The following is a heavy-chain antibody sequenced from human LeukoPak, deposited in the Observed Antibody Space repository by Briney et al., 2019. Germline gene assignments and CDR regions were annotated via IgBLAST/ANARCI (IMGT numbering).Heavy chain of an antibody. Sequence: SETLSLTCTVSGGSINHNYWSWIRQPPGKGLEWIGYVYSNGNTNFNPSLESRLTMSIDTSKNQFSLKVTSVTAADTAVYYCAGGTFDGPLYGTYWYFHVWGRGALVTVSS. J-gene: IGHJ2*01. V-gene: IGHV4-59*01. CDR3: AGGTFDGPLYGTYWYFHV. D-gene: IGHD1-14*01. CDR2: VYSNGNT. CDR1: GGSINHNY.